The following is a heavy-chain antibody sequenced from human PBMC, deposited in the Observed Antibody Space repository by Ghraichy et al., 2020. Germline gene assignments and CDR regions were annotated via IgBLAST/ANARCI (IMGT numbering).Heavy chain of an antibody. V-gene: IGHV4-34*01. Sequence: SETLSLTWAVYGGSFIDYHWSCIRHPPGKGLEWVGEIYQKKVTNYNRSVKSRSTTSLDTHKNQFSLNLTSVTAANTSVYYYARGIGLSRGHYFDFWGQGILVTVSP. CDR2: IYQKKVT. J-gene: IGHJ4*02. CDR1: GGSFIDYH. D-gene: IGHD2-15*01. CDR3: ARGIGLSRGHYFDF.